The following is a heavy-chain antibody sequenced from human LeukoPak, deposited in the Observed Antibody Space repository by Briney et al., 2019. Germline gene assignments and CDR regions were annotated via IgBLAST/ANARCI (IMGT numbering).Heavy chain of an antibody. D-gene: IGHD1-26*01. CDR1: GFTFSSYA. J-gene: IGHJ4*02. CDR3: AKDSGNSGSYSDFDY. CDR2: ISGSGGTT. Sequence: GGSLRLSCAASGFTFSSYAMSWVRQAPGKGLEWVSAISGSGGTTYYADSMKGRFTISRDNSKNTLYLQMNSLRAEDTAVYYCAKDSGNSGSYSDFDYWGQGTLVTVSS. V-gene: IGHV3-23*01.